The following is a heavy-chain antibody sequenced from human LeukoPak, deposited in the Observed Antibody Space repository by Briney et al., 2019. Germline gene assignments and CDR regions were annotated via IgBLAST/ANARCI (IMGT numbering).Heavy chain of an antibody. CDR2: ISSSSSYI. V-gene: IGHV3-21*01. D-gene: IGHD2-8*01. CDR3: ARGGDIVLMVYAIPEYFDY. Sequence: GGSLRLSCAASGFTFSSYSMNWVRQAPGKGLEWFSPISSSSSYIYYADSVKGRFTISRDNAKNSLYLQMNSLRAEDTAVYYFARGGDIVLMVYAIPEYFDYWGQGTLVTVSS. J-gene: IGHJ4*02. CDR1: GFTFSSYS.